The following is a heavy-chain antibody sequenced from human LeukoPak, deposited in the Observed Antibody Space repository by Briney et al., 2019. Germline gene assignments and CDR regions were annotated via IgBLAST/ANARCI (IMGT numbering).Heavy chain of an antibody. D-gene: IGHD3-10*01. CDR2: ISAYNGNK. Sequence: ASVKVSCKASGYTFNSYGISWVRQAPGQGLEWMGWISAYNGNKNYAQNIQGRATMTTDTSTSTAYMELRSLRSDDTAVYYCARVVTMVRGVWDYWGQGTLVTVSS. CDR1: GYTFNSYG. V-gene: IGHV1-18*04. CDR3: ARVVTMVRGVWDY. J-gene: IGHJ4*02.